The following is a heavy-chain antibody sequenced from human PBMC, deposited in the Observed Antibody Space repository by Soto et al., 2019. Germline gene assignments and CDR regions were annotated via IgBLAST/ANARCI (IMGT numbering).Heavy chain of an antibody. J-gene: IGHJ4*02. CDR2: INHSGST. CDR1: GGSFSGYY. D-gene: IGHD1-20*01. CDR3: ATIVITSQNMDDY. V-gene: IGHV4-34*01. Sequence: QVQLQQWGAGLLKPSATLSLTCAVYGGSFSGYYCSWIRQPPGKGMEWIGEINHSGSTNYNPSLKSRVTISVDPSKNQFSLKLSSVTAADTAVYYCATIVITSQNMDDYWGQGSLVNVSS.